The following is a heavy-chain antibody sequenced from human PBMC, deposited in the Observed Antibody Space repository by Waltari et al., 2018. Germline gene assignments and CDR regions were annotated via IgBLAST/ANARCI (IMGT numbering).Heavy chain of an antibody. CDR1: GFTGSRTY. Sequence: EVQLVESGGGLSQPGGSLSRSCAACGFTGSRTYTHWVRQAPGKGLEWVSVIYSGGSTYYADSVKGRFTISRDNSKNTLYLQMNSLRAEDTAVYYCARASLRDGSGSYYGMDVWGQVTTVTVSS. CDR2: IYSGGST. V-gene: IGHV3-53*01. D-gene: IGHD3-10*01. J-gene: IGHJ6*02. CDR3: ARASLRDGSGSYYGMDV.